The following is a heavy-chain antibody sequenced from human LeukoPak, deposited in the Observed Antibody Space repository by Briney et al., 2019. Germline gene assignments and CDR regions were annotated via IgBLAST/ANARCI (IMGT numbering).Heavy chain of an antibody. Sequence: KASQTLSLTCAVSGGSISSSNGWTWVRQPPGKGLEWIGEIYHSGSTNYSPSLKSRVTISVDKSKNQFSLKLSSVTAADTAVYYCARTGDWSYFDYWGQGTLVTVSS. CDR3: ARTGDWSYFDY. D-gene: IGHD2-21*02. CDR1: GGSISSSNG. J-gene: IGHJ4*02. V-gene: IGHV4-4*02. CDR2: IYHSGST.